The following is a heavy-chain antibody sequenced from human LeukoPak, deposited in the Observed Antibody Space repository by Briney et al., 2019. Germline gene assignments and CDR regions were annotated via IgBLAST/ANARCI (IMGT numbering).Heavy chain of an antibody. Sequence: ASVKVSCKASGYTFTSYYMHWVRQAPGQGLEWMGWMNPNSGNTGYAQKFQGRVTMTRNTSISTAYMELSSLRSEDTAVYYCVGRGAYYYDSSEDYWGQGTLVTVSS. CDR2: MNPNSGNT. V-gene: IGHV1-8*02. J-gene: IGHJ4*02. CDR3: VGRGAYYYDSSEDY. D-gene: IGHD3-22*01. CDR1: GYTFTSYY.